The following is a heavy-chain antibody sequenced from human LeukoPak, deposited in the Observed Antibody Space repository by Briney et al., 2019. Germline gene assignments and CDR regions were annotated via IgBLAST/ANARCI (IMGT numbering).Heavy chain of an antibody. Sequence: PGGSLRLSCAASGFTFSSYAMSWVRQAPGKGLEWVSAISGSGGSTYYADSVKGRFTISRDNSKNTLYLQMNSLRAEDTAVYYCAILGPIILTGYPVFDYWGQGTLVTVSS. J-gene: IGHJ4*02. CDR2: ISGSGGST. CDR1: GFTFSSYA. CDR3: AILGPIILTGYPVFDY. V-gene: IGHV3-23*01. D-gene: IGHD3-9*01.